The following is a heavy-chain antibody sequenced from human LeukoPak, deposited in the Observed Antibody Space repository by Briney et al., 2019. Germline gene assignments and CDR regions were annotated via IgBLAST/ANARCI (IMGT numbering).Heavy chain of an antibody. V-gene: IGHV1-18*01. CDR1: GYTFTSYG. D-gene: IGHD2-21*02. CDR3: ARDGTPYCGGDCYPDY. CDR2: ISAYNGNT. Sequence: GASVKVSCKASGYTFTSYGISWVRQAPGQGLEWMGWISAYNGNTNYAQNLQGRVTKTTDTSTSTAYMELRSLRSDDTAVYYCARDGTPYCGGDCYPDYWGQGTLVTVSS. J-gene: IGHJ4*02.